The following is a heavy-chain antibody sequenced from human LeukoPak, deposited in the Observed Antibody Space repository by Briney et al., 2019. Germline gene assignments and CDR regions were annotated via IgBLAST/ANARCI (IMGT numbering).Heavy chain of an antibody. D-gene: IGHD6-13*01. CDR2: ISSSSSTI. CDR1: GFTFSSYS. J-gene: IGHJ4*02. V-gene: IGHV3-48*01. CDR3: AGSSSWSEDFDY. Sequence: GGSLRLSCAASGFTFSSYSMNWVRQAPGKGLEWASYISSSSSTIYYADSVKGRFTISRDNAKNSLYLQMNSLRAEDTAVYYCAGSSSWSEDFDYWGQGTLVTVSS.